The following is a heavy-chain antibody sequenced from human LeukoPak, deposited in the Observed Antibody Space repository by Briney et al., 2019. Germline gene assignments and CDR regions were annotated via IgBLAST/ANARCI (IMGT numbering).Heavy chain of an antibody. CDR3: ARDPYRFALDI. D-gene: IGHD1-26*01. V-gene: IGHV3-7*03. Sequence: YVDSVKGRFTISRDNAKNSLYLQMNSLRAEDTAVYYCARDPYRFALDIWGQGTVVLVSS. J-gene: IGHJ3*02.